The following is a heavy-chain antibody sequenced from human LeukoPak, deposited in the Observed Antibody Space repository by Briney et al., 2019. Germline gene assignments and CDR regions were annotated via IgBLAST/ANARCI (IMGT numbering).Heavy chain of an antibody. J-gene: IGHJ3*02. D-gene: IGHD3-22*01. CDR3: ARDGFTMTLGAFDI. V-gene: IGHV1-18*01. Sequence: ASVKVSCKASGYTFTSYGISWVRQAPGQGLEWMGWISAYNGNTNYAQKLQSRVTMTTDTSTSTAYMELRSLRSDDTAVYYCARDGFTMTLGAFDIWGQGTMVTVSS. CDR2: ISAYNGNT. CDR1: GYTFTSYG.